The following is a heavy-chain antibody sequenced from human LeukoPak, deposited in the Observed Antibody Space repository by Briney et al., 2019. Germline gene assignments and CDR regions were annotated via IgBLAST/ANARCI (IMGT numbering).Heavy chain of an antibody. CDR1: GYTFTNYA. CDR3: ARVYRTNTAKKNNWFDP. V-gene: IGHV1-18*01. CDR2: ISGYNGNT. D-gene: IGHD2-21*02. J-gene: IGHJ5*02. Sequence: GASVKVSCKASGYTFTNYAISWVRQAPGQGLEWMGWISGYNGNTNYAQKLQGRVTMTTDTSTSTAYMELRSLRSDDTAVYYCARVYRTNTAKKNNWFDPWGQGTLVTVSS.